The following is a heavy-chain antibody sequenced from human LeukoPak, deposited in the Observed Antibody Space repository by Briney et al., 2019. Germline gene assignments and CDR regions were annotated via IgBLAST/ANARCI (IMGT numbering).Heavy chain of an antibody. CDR3: ASVGRGSIYGYADY. Sequence: GGSLRLSCAASGFTFSSYGMHWVRQAPGKGLEWVAVIWYDGSNKYYADSVKGRFTISRDNSKNTLYLQMNSLRAEDTAVYYCASVGRGSIYGYADYWGQGTLVTVSS. CDR2: IWYDGSNK. J-gene: IGHJ4*02. D-gene: IGHD5-18*01. CDR1: GFTFSSYG. V-gene: IGHV3-33*01.